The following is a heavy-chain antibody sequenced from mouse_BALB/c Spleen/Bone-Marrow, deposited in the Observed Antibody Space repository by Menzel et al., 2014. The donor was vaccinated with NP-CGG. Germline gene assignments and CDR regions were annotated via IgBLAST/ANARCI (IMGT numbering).Heavy chain of an antibody. CDR3: VRRDSSGYWFAY. V-gene: IGHV10-1*02. J-gene: IGHJ3*01. D-gene: IGHD3-2*01. CDR2: IRSKSNNYAT. Sequence: EVQRVESGGGLVQPKGSLKLSCAASGFTFNTFAMNWVRQAPGKGLEWVARIRSKSNNYATYYADSVKDRFTISRDDSQIMLYLQMNNLKTEDTAMYYCVRRDSSGYWFAYWGQGTLVTGSA. CDR1: GFTFNTFA.